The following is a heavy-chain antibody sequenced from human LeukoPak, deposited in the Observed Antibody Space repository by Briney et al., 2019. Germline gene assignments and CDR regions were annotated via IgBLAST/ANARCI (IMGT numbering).Heavy chain of an antibody. V-gene: IGHV4-59*01. CDR2: IYYSGST. D-gene: IGHD5-24*01. J-gene: IGHJ4*02. CDR1: GGSISSYY. CDR3: ARGRDGYNYFDY. Sequence: PSETLSLTCTVSGGSISSYYWSWIRQPPGKGLEWIGYIYYSGSTNYNPSLKSRVTISVDTSENQFSLKLSSVTAADTAVYYCARGRDGYNYFDYWGQGTLVTVSS.